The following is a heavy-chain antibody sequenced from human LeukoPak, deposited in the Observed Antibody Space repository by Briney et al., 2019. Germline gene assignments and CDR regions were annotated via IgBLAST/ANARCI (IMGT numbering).Heavy chain of an antibody. CDR3: ARSPREMGSSTRNECFDY. Sequence: GESLKISCKGSGYSFTSYWIGWVRQMPGKGLEWMGIIYPGDSDTRYSPSFQGQVTISADKSISTAYLQWSSLKASDTAVYYCARSPREMGSSTRNECFDYWGQGTLVTVSS. D-gene: IGHD2-2*01. V-gene: IGHV5-51*01. CDR2: IYPGDSDT. J-gene: IGHJ4*02. CDR1: GYSFTSYW.